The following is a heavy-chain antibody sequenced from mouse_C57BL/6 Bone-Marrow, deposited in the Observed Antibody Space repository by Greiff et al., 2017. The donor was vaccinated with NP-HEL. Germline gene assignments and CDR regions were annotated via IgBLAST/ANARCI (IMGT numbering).Heavy chain of an antibody. J-gene: IGHJ2*01. Sequence: VQLQQSGPELVKPWASVKISCKASGYTFTDYYMNWVKQSHGKSLEWIGDINPNNGGTSYNQKFKGKATLTVDKSSSTAYMELRSLTSEDSAVYYCASSDSSGYGYLDYWGQGTTLTVSS. CDR3: ASSDSSGYGYLDY. CDR2: INPNNGGT. CDR1: GYTFTDYY. D-gene: IGHD3-2*02. V-gene: IGHV1-26*01.